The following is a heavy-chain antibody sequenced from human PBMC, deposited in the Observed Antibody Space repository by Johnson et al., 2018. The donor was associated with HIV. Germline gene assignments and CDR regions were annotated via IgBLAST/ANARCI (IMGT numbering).Heavy chain of an antibody. D-gene: IGHD2-2*01. CDR2: ISYDGSNK. J-gene: IGHJ3*02. CDR3: AREGGDCSSTSCYQDAFDI. V-gene: IGHV3-30*04. CDR1: GFTFSSYA. Sequence: QEKLVESGGGVVQPGRSLRLSCAASGFTFSSYAMHWVRQAPGKGLEWVAVISYDGSNKYYADSVKGRFTISRDNSKNTLYLQMNSLRAEDTAVYYCAREGGDCSSTSCYQDAFDIWGQGTMVTVSS.